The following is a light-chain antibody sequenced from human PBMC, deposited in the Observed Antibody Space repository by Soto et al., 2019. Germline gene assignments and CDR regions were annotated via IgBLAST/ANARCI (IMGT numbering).Light chain of an antibody. CDR3: QQYDNSPIT. J-gene: IGKJ5*01. V-gene: IGKV3-20*01. Sequence: EIVLTQSPGILSLSPGERASLSCGASQSISRSFLAWYQQKPGQAPRLLIYGASSRATGIPDRFSGTGSETDFTLTISRLEPEDFAVYYCQQYDNSPITFGQGTRLEIK. CDR2: GAS. CDR1: QSISRSF.